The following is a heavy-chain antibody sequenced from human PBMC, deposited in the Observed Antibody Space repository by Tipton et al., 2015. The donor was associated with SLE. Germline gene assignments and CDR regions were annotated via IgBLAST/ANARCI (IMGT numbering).Heavy chain of an antibody. CDR2: INYSGST. CDR3: ARDTFLGPFEY. CDR1: GVSITTGAY. D-gene: IGHD7-27*01. V-gene: IGHV4-31*03. Sequence: TLSLTCTVSGVSITTGAYWTWIRQHPGKGLEWIGYINYSGSTHYNPSLNSRGTISVDTSKNHFSLILSSVSAADTAVYFCARDTFLGPFEYWGQGTLVTVSS. J-gene: IGHJ4*02.